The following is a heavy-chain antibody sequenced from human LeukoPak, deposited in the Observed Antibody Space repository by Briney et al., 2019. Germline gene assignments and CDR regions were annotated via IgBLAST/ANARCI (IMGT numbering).Heavy chain of an antibody. D-gene: IGHD2-15*01. CDR1: GYTFTNYY. CDR2: INPSGTGT. CDR3: AREEHGGYFDY. V-gene: IGHV1-46*01. J-gene: IGHJ4*02. Sequence: ASVKVSCKASGYTFTNYYMHWVRQAPGQGLEWMGLINPSGTGTNYAQKFRGRVTLTRDTSTPTVYMELSSLRSEDTAVYYCAREEHGGYFDYWGQGNPVTVSS.